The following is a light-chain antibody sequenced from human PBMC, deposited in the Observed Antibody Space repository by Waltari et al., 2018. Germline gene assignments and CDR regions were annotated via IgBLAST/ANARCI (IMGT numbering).Light chain of an antibody. CDR3: QQAKSFPHT. J-gene: IGKJ4*01. V-gene: IGKV1-12*01. CDR1: QDINNC. CDR2: DAS. Sequence: DIQMTQSPSSVSASVGDRVTITCRASQDINNCLAWNQQKPGKAPNLLIYDASSLESGVPSRFSGSGSGADFTLTITSLQSEDFATYYCQQAKSFPHTFGGGTKVEIK.